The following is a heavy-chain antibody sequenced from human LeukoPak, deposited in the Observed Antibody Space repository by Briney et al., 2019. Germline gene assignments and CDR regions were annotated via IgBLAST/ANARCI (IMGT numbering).Heavy chain of an antibody. CDR1: GFTFSSYS. Sequence: PGGSLRLSCAASGFTFSSYSMNWVRQAPGKGLEWVSSISSSSSYIYYADSVKGRFTISRDNAKNSLYLQMNSLRAEDTAVYYCARDTVPRDIVVVVAADYWGQGTLVTVSS. J-gene: IGHJ4*02. V-gene: IGHV3-21*01. CDR3: ARDTVPRDIVVVVAADY. D-gene: IGHD2-15*01. CDR2: ISSSSSYI.